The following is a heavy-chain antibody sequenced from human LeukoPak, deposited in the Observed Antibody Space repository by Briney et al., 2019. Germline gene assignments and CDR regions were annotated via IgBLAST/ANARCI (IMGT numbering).Heavy chain of an antibody. J-gene: IGHJ3*01. CDR2: INHSGST. CDR1: GGSISSGGYY. CDR3: ARGFLAVAPRV. Sequence: SQALSLTCTVSGGSISSGGYYWSWIRQPPGKGLEWIGEINHSGSTNYNPSLKSRVTISVDTSKNQFSLKLSSVTAADTAVYYCARGFLAVAPRVWGQGTMVTVSS. D-gene: IGHD6-19*01. V-gene: IGHV4-30-2*01.